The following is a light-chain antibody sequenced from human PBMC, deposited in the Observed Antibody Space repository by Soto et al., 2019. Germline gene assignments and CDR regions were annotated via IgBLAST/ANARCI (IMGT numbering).Light chain of an antibody. CDR3: HQRQSWPRT. CDR2: GAS. CDR1: QSVSSIY. J-gene: IGKJ1*01. Sequence: EIVLTQSPGTLSLSPGEGATLSCRASQSVSSIYLAWYQQKPGQAPRLLIYGASSRATGIPARFSASGSGTDFTLTISDVQPEDFALYYCHQRQSWPRTFGQGTKVDIK. V-gene: IGKV3-20*01.